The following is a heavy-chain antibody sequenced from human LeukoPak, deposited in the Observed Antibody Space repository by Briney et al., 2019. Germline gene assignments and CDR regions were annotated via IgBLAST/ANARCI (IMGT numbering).Heavy chain of an antibody. V-gene: IGHV3-7*04. J-gene: IGHJ4*02. CDR1: GFNFSSCW. CDR2: IKEDGSEM. CDR3: ARGAAAAGTALFDY. D-gene: IGHD6-13*01. Sequence: PGGSLRLSCAASGFNFSSCWMSWVRQAPGKGLEWVANIKEDGSEMYYVDSVKGRFTISRDNAKNSLYLQMNSLRAEDTAVYYCARGAAAAGTALFDYWGQGTLVTVSS.